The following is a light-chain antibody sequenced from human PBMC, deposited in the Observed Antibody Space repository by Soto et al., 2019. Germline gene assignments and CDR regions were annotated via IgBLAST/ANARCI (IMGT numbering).Light chain of an antibody. J-gene: IGLJ1*01. CDR2: DVS. CDR1: SSDVGGYNY. Sequence: QSALAQPRSVSGSPGQSVTISCTGTSSDVGGYNYVSWYQQHPGKAPKLMIYDVSKRPSGVPDRFSGSKSGNTASLTISGLQDEDEADYYCCSYAGSYTFGVFGTGIKVTVL. CDR3: CSYAGSYTFGV. V-gene: IGLV2-11*01.